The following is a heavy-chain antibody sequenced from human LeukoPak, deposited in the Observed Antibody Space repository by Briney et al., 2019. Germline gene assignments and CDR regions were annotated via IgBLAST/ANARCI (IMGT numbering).Heavy chain of an antibody. CDR1: GDTLTELS. CDR3: ATAANTYNWNYGRAFDI. J-gene: IGHJ3*02. D-gene: IGHD1-7*01. CDR2: FDPEDGET. Sequence: ASVKVSCKVSGDTLTELSMHWVRQAPGKGLEWMGGFDPEDGETIYAQKFQGRVTIATDESTSTAYMELSSLRSEDTAVYYCATAANTYNWNYGRAFDIWGQGTMVTVSS. V-gene: IGHV1-24*01.